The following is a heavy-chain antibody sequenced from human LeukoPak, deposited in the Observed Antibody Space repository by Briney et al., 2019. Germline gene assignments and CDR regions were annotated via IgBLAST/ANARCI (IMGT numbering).Heavy chain of an antibody. CDR3: AKDMNSWRDGSGLGDYFDY. D-gene: IGHD6-19*01. Sequence: GGSLRLSCAASGFTFSSYATSWVRQAPGKGLEWVSGTSGSGRSIHYADSVKGRFTISRDNSKNTLYLQMNSLRADDTAVYYCAKDMNSWRDGSGLGDYFDYWGQGTLVTVSS. J-gene: IGHJ4*02. CDR1: GFTFSSYA. CDR2: TSGSGRSI. V-gene: IGHV3-23*01.